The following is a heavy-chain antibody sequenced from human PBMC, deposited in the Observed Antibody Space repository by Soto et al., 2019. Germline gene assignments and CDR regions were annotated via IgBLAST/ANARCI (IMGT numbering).Heavy chain of an antibody. Sequence: GGSLRLSCAASGFTFSSYSMNWVRQAPGKGLEWVSYISSSSSTIYYADSVKGRFTISRDNAKNSLYLQMNSLRDEDTAVYYCARDAVYYYDSSGYYYYYYDMDVWGQGTTVTVSS. J-gene: IGHJ6*02. CDR2: ISSSSSTI. V-gene: IGHV3-48*02. CDR3: ARDAVYYYDSSGYYYYYYDMDV. CDR1: GFTFSSYS. D-gene: IGHD3-22*01.